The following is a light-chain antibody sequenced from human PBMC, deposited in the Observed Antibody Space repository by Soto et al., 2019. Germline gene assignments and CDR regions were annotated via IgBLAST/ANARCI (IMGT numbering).Light chain of an antibody. CDR2: WAS. V-gene: IGKV4-1*01. Sequence: DIVMTQSPDSLAVSLGDSATINCNSSQNVLYSANNKNYLAWYQQRPGQPPKLLIYWASTRESGVPDRFSGSGSGTDFTLTISSLQAEDVAVYYCQQYYSTHTCGQGKRRALK. CDR3: QQYYSTHT. CDR1: QNVLYSANNKNY. J-gene: IGKJ5*01.